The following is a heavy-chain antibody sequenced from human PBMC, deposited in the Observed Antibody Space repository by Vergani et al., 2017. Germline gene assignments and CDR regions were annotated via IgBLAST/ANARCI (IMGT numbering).Heavy chain of an antibody. J-gene: IGHJ4*02. CDR2: ISYDGSNK. V-gene: IGHV3-30-3*01. CDR1: GFTFSSYA. Sequence: QVQLVESGGGVVQPGRSLRLSCAASGFTFSSYAMHWVRQAPGKGLEWVAVISYDGSNKYYADCVKGRFTISRDNSKNTLYLQMNSLRAEDTAVYYCARGASGDYVSSFDYWGQGTLVTVSS. CDR3: ARGASGDYVSSFDY. D-gene: IGHD4-17*01.